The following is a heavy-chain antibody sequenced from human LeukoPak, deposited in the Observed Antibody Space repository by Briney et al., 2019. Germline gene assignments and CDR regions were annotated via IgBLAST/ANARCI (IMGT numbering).Heavy chain of an antibody. CDR3: ARQRGGCSYASPEYYFDY. CDR1: GGTFSSYA. CDR2: IIPIFGTA. J-gene: IGHJ4*02. D-gene: IGHD5-18*01. V-gene: IGHV1-69*13. Sequence: SVKVSCKASGGTFSSYAISWVRQAPGQGLEWMGGIIPIFGTANYAQKFQGRVTITADESTSTAYMELSSLRSEDTAVYYCARQRGGCSYASPEYYFDYWGQGTLVTVSS.